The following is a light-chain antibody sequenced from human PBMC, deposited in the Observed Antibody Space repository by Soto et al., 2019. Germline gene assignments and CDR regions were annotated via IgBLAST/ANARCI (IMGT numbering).Light chain of an antibody. CDR2: GAS. J-gene: IGKJ5*01. Sequence: EIVLTQSPGTLSLSPGERATLSCRASQSVSSSYLAWYQQKPRQAPRLLIYGASSRATGIPDRFSGSGSGTDFTLTISRLEPEDFAVYYCQQYGSSPRAITFGQGTRLEIK. CDR1: QSVSSSY. CDR3: QQYGSSPRAIT. V-gene: IGKV3-20*01.